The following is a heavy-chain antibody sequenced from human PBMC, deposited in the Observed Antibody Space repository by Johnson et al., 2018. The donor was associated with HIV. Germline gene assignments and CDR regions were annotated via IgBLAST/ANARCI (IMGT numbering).Heavy chain of an antibody. CDR3: ARDRRHYSDRSGYPDSDVFVI. CDR2: INWDGDRT. V-gene: IGHV3-20*04. D-gene: IGHD3-22*01. CDR1: GFTFDDYG. Sequence: VQLVESGGGLVKPGGSLRLSCAASGFTFDDYGVSWVRQAPGKGLEWVSGINWDGDRTGSADSVKGRFTISRDNAKTSLYLQMNSLRAEDTALYYCARDRRHYSDRSGYPDSDVFVIWGQGTMVTVSS. J-gene: IGHJ3*02.